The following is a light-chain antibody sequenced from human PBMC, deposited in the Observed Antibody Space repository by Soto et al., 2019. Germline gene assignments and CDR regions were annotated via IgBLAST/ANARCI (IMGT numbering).Light chain of an antibody. V-gene: IGKV3-15*01. CDR2: GAS. Sequence: EMVMTQSPATLSVSPGERATLSCRASQSVSSNLAWYQQKPGQAPRLLIHGASTRATGIPARFSGSGSGTEFTLTISSLQSEDFAVYYCQQYNDWPLTFGGGTKVAIK. CDR1: QSVSSN. J-gene: IGKJ4*01. CDR3: QQYNDWPLT.